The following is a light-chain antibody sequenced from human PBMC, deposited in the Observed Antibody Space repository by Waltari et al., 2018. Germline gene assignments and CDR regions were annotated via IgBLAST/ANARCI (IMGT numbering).Light chain of an antibody. CDR2: DNN. CDR1: SSNIGHNY. Sequence: QSALTQPPSVSAAPGQKVTISCSGGSSNIGHNYVSWYQQLPGTAPKLLIYDNNKRPSGIPDRFSGSKSGTSATLGITGLQTGDEADYYCGTWDSSLSGGRVFGGGTKLTVL. J-gene: IGLJ3*02. CDR3: GTWDSSLSGGRV. V-gene: IGLV1-51*01.